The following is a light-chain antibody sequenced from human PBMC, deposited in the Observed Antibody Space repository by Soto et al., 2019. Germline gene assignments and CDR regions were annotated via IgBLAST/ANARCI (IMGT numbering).Light chain of an antibody. CDR2: GAS. V-gene: IGKV3-20*01. CDR1: QSISSKY. Sequence: EIVLTQSPGTLSLSPGERTTLSCRASQSISSKYLPWYQQKLGQAPRLLIYGASSRATGIPDRFSGSGSGTDFTLTISRLDPEDFAVYYCHQYDNSPWTFGQGTKVDIK. CDR3: HQYDNSPWT. J-gene: IGKJ1*01.